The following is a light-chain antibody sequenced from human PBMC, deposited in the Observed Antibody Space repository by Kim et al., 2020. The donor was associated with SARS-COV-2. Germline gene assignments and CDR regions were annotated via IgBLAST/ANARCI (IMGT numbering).Light chain of an antibody. J-gene: IGLJ2*01. CDR1: SSNIGNNY. CDR2: DNN. CDR3: GTWDSSHVV. V-gene: IGLV1-51*01. Sequence: APGQKCTISCSGSSSNIGNNYVSWYQQLPGTAPKLLIYDNNKRPSGIPDRFSGSKSGTSATLGITGLQTGDEADYYCGTWDSSHVVFGGGTQLTVL.